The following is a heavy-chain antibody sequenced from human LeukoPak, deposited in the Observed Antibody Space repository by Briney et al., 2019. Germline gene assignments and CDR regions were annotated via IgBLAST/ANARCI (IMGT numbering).Heavy chain of an antibody. J-gene: IGHJ5*02. CDR2: INSDGSST. CDR3: ARSEWFGEMDNWFDP. CDR1: GFTFSSYW. D-gene: IGHD3-10*01. V-gene: IGHV3-74*01. Sequence: GGSLRLSCAASGFTFSSYWMHWVRQAPGKGLVWVSRINSDGSSTSYADSVKGRFTISRDNAKNTLYLQMNSLRAEDTAVYYCARSEWFGEMDNWFDPWGQGTLVTVPS.